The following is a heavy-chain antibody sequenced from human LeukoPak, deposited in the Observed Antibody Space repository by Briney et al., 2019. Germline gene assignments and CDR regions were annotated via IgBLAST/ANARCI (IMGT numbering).Heavy chain of an antibody. CDR2: IKQDGSEK. V-gene: IGHV3-7*03. CDR1: GFTFSKFW. J-gene: IGHJ6*02. Sequence: PGGSLRLSCAASGFTFSKFWMTWVRQAPGKGLEWVANIKQDGSEKSYVDSVKGRFTISRDNTKNSLYLQMHSLGVEDTAVYFCARGSGHDRVYYYGLDVWGQGTTVTVSS. CDR3: ARGSGHDRVYYYGLDV. D-gene: IGHD5-12*01.